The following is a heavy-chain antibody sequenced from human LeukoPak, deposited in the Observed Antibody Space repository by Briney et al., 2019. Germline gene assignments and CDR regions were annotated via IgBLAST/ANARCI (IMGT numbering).Heavy chain of an antibody. J-gene: IGHJ4*02. Sequence: GGSLRLSCAASGFTFSSYGMHWVRQAPGKGLEWVAVISYDGSNKYYADSVKGRFTISRDNSKNTLYLQMNSLRAEDTAVYYCAKPYYDILTGYDSFLKYGSSYYFDYWGQGTLVTVSS. V-gene: IGHV3-30*18. CDR3: AKPYYDILTGYDSFLKYGSSYYFDY. D-gene: IGHD3-9*01. CDR1: GFTFSSYG. CDR2: ISYDGSNK.